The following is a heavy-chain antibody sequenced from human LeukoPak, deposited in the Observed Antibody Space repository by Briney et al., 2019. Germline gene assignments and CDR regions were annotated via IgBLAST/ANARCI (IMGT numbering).Heavy chain of an antibody. CDR2: ISSSSSTI. CDR1: GFTFSSYS. CDR3: ARGRDYVGRGYSYGFDY. J-gene: IGHJ4*02. D-gene: IGHD5-18*01. Sequence: GGSLRLSCAASGFTFSSYSMNWVRQAPGKGLEWVSYISSSSSTIYYADSVKGRFTISRDNAKNSLYLQMNSLRAEDTAVYYCARGRDYVGRGYSYGFDYWGQGTLVTVSS. V-gene: IGHV3-48*04.